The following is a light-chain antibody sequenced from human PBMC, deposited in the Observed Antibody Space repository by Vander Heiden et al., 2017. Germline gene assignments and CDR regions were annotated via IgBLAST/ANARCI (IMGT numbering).Light chain of an antibody. Sequence: DIVMTQSPSSLAVSLGERATINCKSSQSALYSSNNKNYLAWYQQKPGQPPKLLIYWASTRESGVPDRFSGSGSGTDFTLTISSLQAEDVAVYYCQQYYSTPLTFGGGTKVEIK. CDR3: QQYYSTPLT. CDR1: QSALYSSNNKNY. V-gene: IGKV4-1*01. CDR2: WAS. J-gene: IGKJ4*01.